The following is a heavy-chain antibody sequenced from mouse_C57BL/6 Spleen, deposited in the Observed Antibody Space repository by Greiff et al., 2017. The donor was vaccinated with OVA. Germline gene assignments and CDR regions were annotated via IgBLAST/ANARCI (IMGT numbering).Heavy chain of an antibody. CDR1: GFTFSNYW. CDR3: TGLGFAY. CDR2: IRLKSDNYAT. Sequence: EVHMVESGGGLVQPGGSMKLSCVASGFTFSNYWMNWVRQSPEKGLEWVAQIRLKSDNYATHYAESVKGRFTISRDDSKSSVYLQMNNLRAEDTGIYYCTGLGFAYWGQGTLVTVSA. V-gene: IGHV6-3*01. J-gene: IGHJ3*01.